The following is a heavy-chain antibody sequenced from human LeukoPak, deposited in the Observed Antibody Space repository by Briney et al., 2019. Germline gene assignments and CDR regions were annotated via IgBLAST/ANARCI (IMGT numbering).Heavy chain of an antibody. CDR1: GFTFSSYS. CDR3: ARVGERYSYGLADY. J-gene: IGHJ4*02. CDR2: ISSSSSYI. Sequence: GGSLRLSCAASGFTFSSYSMNWVRQAPGKGLEWVSSISSSSSYIYYADSVKGRFTISRDNAKNSLYLQMNSLRAEDTAVYYCARVGERYSYGLADYWGQGTPVTVSS. D-gene: IGHD5-18*01. V-gene: IGHV3-21*01.